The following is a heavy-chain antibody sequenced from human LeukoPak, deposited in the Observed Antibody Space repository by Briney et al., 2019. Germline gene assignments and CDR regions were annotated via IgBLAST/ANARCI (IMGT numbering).Heavy chain of an antibody. D-gene: IGHD2-2*01. CDR2: IYYSGST. J-gene: IGHJ6*03. CDR3: ARVGRAAIHYMDV. CDR1: GGSISSSSYY. Sequence: PSETLSLTCTVSGGSISSSSYYWGWIRQPPGKGLEWIGSIYYSGSTYYNPSLNSRVTISVDTSKNQFSLKLSSVTAADTAVYYCARVGRAAIHYMDVWGKGTTVTVSS. V-gene: IGHV4-39*07.